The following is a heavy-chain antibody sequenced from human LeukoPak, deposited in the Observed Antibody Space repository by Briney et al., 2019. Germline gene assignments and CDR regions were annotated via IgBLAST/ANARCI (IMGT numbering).Heavy chain of an antibody. D-gene: IGHD3-3*01. CDR3: AKENGVVISYYFDY. CDR1: GFTVSSNY. CDR2: ISGSGGST. J-gene: IGHJ4*02. Sequence: GGSLRLSCAASGFTVSSNYMSWVRQAPGKGLEWVSAISGSGGSTYYADSVKGRFTISRDNSKNTLYLQMNSLRAEDTAVYYCAKENGVVISYYFDYWGQGTLVTVSS. V-gene: IGHV3-23*01.